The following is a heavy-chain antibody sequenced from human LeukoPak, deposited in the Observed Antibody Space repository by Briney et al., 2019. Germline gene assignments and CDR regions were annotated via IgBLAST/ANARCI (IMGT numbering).Heavy chain of an antibody. Sequence: SETLSLTCTVSGDSISSSRFYWAWLPQPPGKGLEWIGSILYTGRTFYNPSLKSRVTISVDTSKNQFSRRLGSVTASDTAVYYCARRDVGATIDYWGQGTLVTVSS. J-gene: IGHJ4*02. CDR2: ILYTGRT. CDR3: ARRDVGATIDY. CDR1: GDSISSSRFY. D-gene: IGHD1-26*01. V-gene: IGHV4-39*01.